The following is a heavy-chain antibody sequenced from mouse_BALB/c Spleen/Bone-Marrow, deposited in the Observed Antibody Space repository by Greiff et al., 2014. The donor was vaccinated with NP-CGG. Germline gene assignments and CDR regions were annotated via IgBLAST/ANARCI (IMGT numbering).Heavy chain of an antibody. Sequence: QVQLKESGPGLVAPSQSLSTTCTVFGFSLTNYGVHWVRQPPGKGLEWLGVIWADGSTNYNSALMSRLSISKDNSKSQVFFKMNSLQTDDTAMYYCARITTATGAMDYWGQGTSVTVSS. CDR3: ARITTATGAMDY. D-gene: IGHD1-2*01. V-gene: IGHV2-9*02. J-gene: IGHJ4*01. CDR1: GFSLTNYG. CDR2: IWADGST.